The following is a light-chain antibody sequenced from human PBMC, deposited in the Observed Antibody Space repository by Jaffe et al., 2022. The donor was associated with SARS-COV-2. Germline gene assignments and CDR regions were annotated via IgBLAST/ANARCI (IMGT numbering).Light chain of an antibody. Sequence: QSVLTQPPSVSGAPGQRVTISCTGSSSNIGAGYDVHWYHQLPGTAPKLLIYGNNNRPSGVPDRFSGSKSGTSASLAISGLQAEDEADYYCQSYDSSLSGWGVFGSGTKVTVL. V-gene: IGLV1-40*01. CDR1: SSNIGAGYD. J-gene: IGLJ1*01. CDR2: GNN. CDR3: QSYDSSLSGWGV.